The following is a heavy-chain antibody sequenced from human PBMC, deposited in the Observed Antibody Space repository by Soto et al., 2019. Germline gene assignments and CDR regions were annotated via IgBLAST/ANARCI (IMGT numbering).Heavy chain of an antibody. CDR1: GFTFSNHW. V-gene: IGHV3-7*03. CDR3: ARGHFGMDV. CDR2: IKGDGSEK. J-gene: IGHJ6*02. Sequence: EMQLVESGGGLVQPGGSLRLSCAVSGFTFSNHWITWVRQAPGKGLEWVANIKGDGSEKYYVDAMKGRITISRDYAKNSVFLQMNSLRAEDTAVYYCARGHFGMDVWGQGTMVIVSS.